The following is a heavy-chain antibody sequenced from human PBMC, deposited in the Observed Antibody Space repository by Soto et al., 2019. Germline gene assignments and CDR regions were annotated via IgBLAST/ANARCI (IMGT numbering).Heavy chain of an antibody. J-gene: IGHJ4*02. CDR3: ARRYGGNFDY. CDR2: IYYSGST. CDR1: GGSINNYY. D-gene: IGHD1-26*01. V-gene: IGHV4-59*01. Sequence: PSETLSLTCTVSGGSINNYYWSWIRQPPGKGLEWIGYIYYSGSTNYNPSLKSRVTISVDTSKNQFSLKLSSVTAADTAVYYCARRYGGNFDYWGQGTLVNVSS.